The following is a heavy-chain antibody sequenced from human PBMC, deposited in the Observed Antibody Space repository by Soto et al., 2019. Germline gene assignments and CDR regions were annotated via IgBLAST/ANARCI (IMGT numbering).Heavy chain of an antibody. Sequence: PGGSLRVACAASGLSCSSREMHWVRQATGKGLEWVSAIGTAGDTYYPGSVKGRFTISRENAKNTLYLQMNSLRGDDTAVYYCERESILSGGSAWFDPWGQGTLVTVS. V-gene: IGHV3-13*04. D-gene: IGHD3-10*01. J-gene: IGHJ5*02. CDR1: GLSCSSRE. CDR2: IGTAGDT. CDR3: ERESILSGGSAWFDP.